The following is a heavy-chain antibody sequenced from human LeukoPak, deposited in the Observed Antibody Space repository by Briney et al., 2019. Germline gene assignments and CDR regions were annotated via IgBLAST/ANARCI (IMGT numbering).Heavy chain of an antibody. CDR2: IDHSGST. CDR3: ARGGLWIYYFDY. V-gene: IGHV4-38-2*02. CDR1: GYSISSDYY. J-gene: IGHJ4*02. D-gene: IGHD1-1*01. Sequence: SETLSLTCTVSGYSISSDYYWGWIRQPPGKGLEWIGSIDHSGSTYYNASLKSRVTISIDTSKNHFSLKLNSVTAADTAVFYCARGGLWIYYFDYWGQGTLVTVSP.